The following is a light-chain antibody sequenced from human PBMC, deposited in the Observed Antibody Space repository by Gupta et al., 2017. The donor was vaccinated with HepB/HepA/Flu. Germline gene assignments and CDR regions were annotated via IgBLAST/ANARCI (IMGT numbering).Light chain of an antibody. CDR2: DVS. Sequence: QSALTQPASVSGSPGQSITISCTGTSSDVGGYNYVSWYQQHPGKAPKLMIYDVSNRPSGVSNRFSGSKSGNTASLTISGLQAEDEADYYCSSETSSSAPYVFGTGTKVTVL. CDR3: SSETSSSAPYV. CDR1: SSDVGGYNY. J-gene: IGLJ1*01. V-gene: IGLV2-14*03.